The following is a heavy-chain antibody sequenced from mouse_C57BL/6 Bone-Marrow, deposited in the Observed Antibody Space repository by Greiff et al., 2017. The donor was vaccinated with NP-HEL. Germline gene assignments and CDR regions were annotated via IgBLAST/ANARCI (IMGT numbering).Heavy chain of an antibody. CDR3: AAGRGYYWFAY. D-gene: IGHD2-12*01. CDR1: GYTFTGYW. CDR2: ILPGSGST. V-gene: IGHV1-9*01. J-gene: IGHJ3*01. Sequence: QVQLKQSGAELMKPGASVKLSCKATGYTFTGYWIEWVKQRPGHGLEWIGEILPGSGSTNHNEKFKGKATFTADTSSNTAYMQLSSLTTEDSAIYYCAAGRGYYWFAYWGQGTLVTVSA.